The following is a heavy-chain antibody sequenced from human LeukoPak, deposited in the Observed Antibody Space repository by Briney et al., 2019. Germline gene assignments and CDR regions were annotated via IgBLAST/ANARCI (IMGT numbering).Heavy chain of an antibody. D-gene: IGHD3-16*01. V-gene: IGHV6-1*01. CDR2: TYYTFKWYN. CDR3: VRRSGWGYNWFDP. CDR1: GDSVSSNRAA. Sequence: SQTLSLTCTISGDSVSSNRAAWHWIRPFPSRGLEWLGGTYYTFKWYNDYAVSVKSRITINPDTSKNQFSLQLNSVTPEDTAVYYCVRRSGWGYNWFDPWGQGTLVTVSS. J-gene: IGHJ5*02.